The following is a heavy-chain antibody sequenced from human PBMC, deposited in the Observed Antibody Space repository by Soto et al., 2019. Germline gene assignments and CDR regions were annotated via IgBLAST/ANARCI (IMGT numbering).Heavy chain of an antibody. D-gene: IGHD3-22*01. CDR2: ISAYDGNT. J-gene: IGHJ6*02. CDR3: ARGGYYDSSGSRNYYYYGMNV. V-gene: IGHV1-18*04. Sequence: QAQLVQSGAEVKKPGASVKVSCKASGYTFTSYGINWVRQAPGQGLEWLGWISAYDGNTKYAQSVQGRVSMTTDTSTKTAYMELRSLRSDVTAMYYCARGGYYDSSGSRNYYYYGMNVWGQGTTVSVSS. CDR1: GYTFTSYG.